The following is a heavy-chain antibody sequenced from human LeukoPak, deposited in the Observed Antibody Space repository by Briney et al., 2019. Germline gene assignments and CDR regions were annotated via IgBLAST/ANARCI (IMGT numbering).Heavy chain of an antibody. CDR2: IRSKADDFAT. V-gene: IGHV3-73*01. CDR1: GFTFSASA. Sequence: GGSLRLSCAASGFTFSASAMHWARQASGKGLEWVGRIRSKADDFATAYAASVKGRFLISRDDPKNTAYLQMNSLKTEDTAVYYCTKFYYDVLTGYRGMDVWGQGTTVTVSS. CDR3: TKFYYDVLTGYRGMDV. J-gene: IGHJ6*02. D-gene: IGHD3-9*01.